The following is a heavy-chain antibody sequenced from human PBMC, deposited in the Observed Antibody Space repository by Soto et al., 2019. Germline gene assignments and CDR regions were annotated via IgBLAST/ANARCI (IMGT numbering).Heavy chain of an antibody. CDR3: AKGYYYDSSGTPYYFDY. V-gene: IGHV3-23*01. CDR2: ISGSGGST. D-gene: IGHD3-22*01. Sequence: PVGSLRLSCAASGFTFSSYAMSWVRQAPGKGLEWVSAISGSGGSTYYADSVKGRFTISRDNSKNTLYLQMNSLRAEDTAVYYCAKGYYYDSSGTPYYFDYWGQGTLVTVSS. J-gene: IGHJ4*02. CDR1: GFTFSSYA.